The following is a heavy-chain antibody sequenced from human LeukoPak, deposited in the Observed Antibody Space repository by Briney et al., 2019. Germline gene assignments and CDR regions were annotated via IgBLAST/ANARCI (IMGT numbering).Heavy chain of an antibody. CDR1: GFTFSSCS. CDR2: ISSGGST. CDR3: ARDSMIVGWYFQH. J-gene: IGHJ1*01. Sequence: GGSLRLSCSASGFTFSSCSMHWVRQAPGKGLEWVSVISSGGSTNYADSVKGRFTISRDNSKNTLNLQMNSLRAEDTAVYYCARDSMIVGWYFQHWGQGTLVTVSS. D-gene: IGHD3-22*01. V-gene: IGHV3-66*01.